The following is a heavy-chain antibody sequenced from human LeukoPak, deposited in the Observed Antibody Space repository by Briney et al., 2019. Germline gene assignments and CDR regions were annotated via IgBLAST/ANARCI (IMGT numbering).Heavy chain of an antibody. Sequence: ASVKVSCKASGYTFTGYYMHWVRQAPGQGPEWMGWINPNSGGTNYAQKFQGRVTMTRDTSISTAYMELSRLRSDDTAVYYCARDCSSTSCYGVLDYWGQGTLVTVSS. CDR1: GYTFTGYY. D-gene: IGHD2-2*01. J-gene: IGHJ4*02. CDR2: INPNSGGT. V-gene: IGHV1-2*02. CDR3: ARDCSSTSCYGVLDY.